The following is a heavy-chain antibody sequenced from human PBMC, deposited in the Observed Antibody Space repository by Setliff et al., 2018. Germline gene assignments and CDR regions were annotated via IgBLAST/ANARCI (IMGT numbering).Heavy chain of an antibody. CDR2: IYYTGNT. CDR3: ARLMVAPRIVFDY. CDR1: GGSITTNTW. V-gene: IGHV4-4*02. Sequence: SETLSLTCAVSGGSITTNTWWSWVRQPPGKGLEWIGEIYYTGNTNYNPSPKSRVTISVDRSKSQFSLKLTSMTAADTAVYYCARLMVAPRIVFDYWGLGSLGTVS. J-gene: IGHJ4*02. D-gene: IGHD3-10*01.